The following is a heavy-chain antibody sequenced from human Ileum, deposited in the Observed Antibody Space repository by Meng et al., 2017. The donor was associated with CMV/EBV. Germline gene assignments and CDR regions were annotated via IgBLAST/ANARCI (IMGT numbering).Heavy chain of an antibody. CDR1: AFSFISYA. CDR2: ISYDGSNK. Sequence: GRSRTLSCDVSAFSFISYAMHWVRQAPGKGLEWVSMISYDGSNKYYAASVKGRFTISRDNSKNTLYLQMDSLRAEDTAVYYCASVYCGGDCKGVYYYGMDVYGPAITVTVSS. V-gene: IGHV3-30*04. CDR3: ASVYCGGDCKGVYYYGMDV. D-gene: IGHD2-21*01. J-gene: IGHJ6*02.